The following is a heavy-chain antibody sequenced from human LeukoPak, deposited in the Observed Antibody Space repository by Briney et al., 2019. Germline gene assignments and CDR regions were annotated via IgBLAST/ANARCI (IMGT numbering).Heavy chain of an antibody. CDR2: IYHIGTT. D-gene: IGHD2-15*01. Sequence: NPSETLSLTCAVSGYSISSGYYWAWIRQPPGKGLEWIGSIYHIGTTYCNPSLKSRVTISADTSKNQFSLKLSSVSAADTAVYYCARRGIDGYCMDVWGKGTTVTVSS. V-gene: IGHV4-38-2*01. CDR3: ARRGIDGYCMDV. J-gene: IGHJ6*03. CDR1: GYSISSGYY.